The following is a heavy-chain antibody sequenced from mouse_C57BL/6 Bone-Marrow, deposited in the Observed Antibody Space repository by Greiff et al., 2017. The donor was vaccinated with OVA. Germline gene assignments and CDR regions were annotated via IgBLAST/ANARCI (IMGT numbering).Heavy chain of an antibody. CDR3: ARGGYLLYAMAY. CDR1: GYTFTSYW. J-gene: IGHJ4*01. Sequence: VQLQQPGAELVMPGASVKLSCKASGYTFTSYWMHWVKQRPGQGLEWIGEIDPSDSYTNYNQKFKGKSTLTVNKSSSSAYMQLSSLTSEDSAVYYCARGGYLLYAMAYWGQGTSVTVSS. CDR2: IDPSDSYT. D-gene: IGHD1-1*02. V-gene: IGHV1-69*01.